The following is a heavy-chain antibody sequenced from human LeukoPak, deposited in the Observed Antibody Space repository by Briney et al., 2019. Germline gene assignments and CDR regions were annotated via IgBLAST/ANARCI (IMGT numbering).Heavy chain of an antibody. CDR3: ARGSYVEPTSGYFDY. CDR2: IYYSGST. D-gene: IGHD1-26*01. J-gene: IGHJ4*02. V-gene: IGHV4-31*03. CDR1: GGSISSGGYN. Sequence: PSETLSLTCTVSGGSISSGGYNWSWIRQHPGKGLECIGYIYYSGSTYYNPSLKSRVTISVDTSKNQFSLKLSSVTAADTAVYYCARGSYVEPTSGYFDYWGQGTLVTVSS.